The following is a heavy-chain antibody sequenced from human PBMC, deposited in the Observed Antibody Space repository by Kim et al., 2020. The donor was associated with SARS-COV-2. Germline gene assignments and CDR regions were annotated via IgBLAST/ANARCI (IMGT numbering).Heavy chain of an antibody. CDR2: ISAYNGNT. J-gene: IGHJ6*02. CDR3: ARDQWSDYDILTGYPHYYYYYGMDV. V-gene: IGHV1-18*01. Sequence: ASVKVSCKASGYTFTSYGISWVRQAPGQGLEWMGWISAYNGNTNYAQKLQGRVTMTTDTSTSTAYMELRSLRSDDTAVYYCARDQWSDYDILTGYPHYYYYYGMDVWDQGTTVTVSS. CDR1: GYTFTSYG. D-gene: IGHD3-9*01.